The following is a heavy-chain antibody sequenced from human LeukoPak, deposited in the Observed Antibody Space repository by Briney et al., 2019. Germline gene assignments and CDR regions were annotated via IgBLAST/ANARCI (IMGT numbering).Heavy chain of an antibody. Sequence: PSETLSLTCTVSGGSISSSSYYWGWIRQPPGKGLEWIGSIYYSGSTYYNPSLKSRVTISVDTSKNQFSLKLSSVTAADTAVYYCASRVCSSSWYYWGQGTLVTVSS. CDR1: GGSISSSSYY. V-gene: IGHV4-39*01. CDR2: IYYSGST. D-gene: IGHD6-13*01. CDR3: ASRVCSSSWYY. J-gene: IGHJ4*02.